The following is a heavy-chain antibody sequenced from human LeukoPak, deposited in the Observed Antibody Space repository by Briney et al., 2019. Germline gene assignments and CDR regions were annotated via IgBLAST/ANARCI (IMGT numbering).Heavy chain of an antibody. CDR1: GGTFSSYA. J-gene: IGHJ4*02. Sequence: SVKVSCKASGGTFSSYAISWVRQAPGQGLEWMGGIIPIFGTANYAQKSQGRVTITADESTSTAYMELSSLRSEDTAVYYCARDIAVAGTFGYWGQGILVTVSS. CDR3: ARDIAVAGTFGY. V-gene: IGHV1-69*13. D-gene: IGHD6-19*01. CDR2: IIPIFGTA.